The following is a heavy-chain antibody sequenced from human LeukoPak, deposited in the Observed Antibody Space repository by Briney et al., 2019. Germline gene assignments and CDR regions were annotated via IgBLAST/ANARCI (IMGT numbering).Heavy chain of an antibody. CDR3: ARGPTRHYSNVGY. CDR2: INPNSGGT. J-gene: IGHJ4*02. Sequence: ASVKVSCKASGYTFTGYYMHWVRQGPGQGLEWMGWINPNSGGTNYAQKFQGRVTMTRDTSISTAYMELSRLRSDDTAVYYCARGPTRHYSNVGYWGQGTLVTVSS. V-gene: IGHV1-2*02. D-gene: IGHD4-11*01. CDR1: GYTFTGYY.